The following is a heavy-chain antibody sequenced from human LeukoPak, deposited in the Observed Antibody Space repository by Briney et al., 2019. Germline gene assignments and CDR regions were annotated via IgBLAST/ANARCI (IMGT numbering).Heavy chain of an antibody. J-gene: IGHJ6*04. D-gene: IGHD2-15*01. CDR2: IKQDGSEK. CDR3: ARRGLPDV. Sequence: GGSLRLSCVASGFSFSDHWMNWFRQAPGKGLEWVANIKQDGSEKYYVDSVKGRFTISRDNAKNSLYLQMNSLRAEDTAVYYCARRGLPDVWGKGTTVTVSS. V-gene: IGHV3-7*01. CDR1: GFSFSDHW.